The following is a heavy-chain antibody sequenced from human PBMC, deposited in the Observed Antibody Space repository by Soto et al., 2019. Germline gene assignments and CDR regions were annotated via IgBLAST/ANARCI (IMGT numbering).Heavy chain of an antibody. D-gene: IGHD6-19*01. J-gene: IGHJ4*02. V-gene: IGHV3-23*01. Sequence: EVQLLESGGGLVQPGGSLRLSCAASGFTFSSYAMSWVRQAPEKGLEWVSGISGSGDRTHYADSVKGRFTISRDKSKNTLYLQMNSLRAEDTAVYYCAEDSQWLGRGNIDYWGQGTLVTVSS. CDR1: GFTFSSYA. CDR3: AEDSQWLGRGNIDY. CDR2: ISGSGDRT.